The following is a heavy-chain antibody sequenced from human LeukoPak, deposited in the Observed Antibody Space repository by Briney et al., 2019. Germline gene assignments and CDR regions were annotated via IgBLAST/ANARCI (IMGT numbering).Heavy chain of an antibody. Sequence: GGSLRPSCAASGFTFSDYYMSWIRQAPGKGLEWVSYISSSGSTIYYADSVKGRFTISRDNAKNSLYLQMNSLRAEDTAVYYCARGYDFWSGYARGIDAFDIWGQGTMVTVSS. V-gene: IGHV3-11*01. D-gene: IGHD3-3*01. J-gene: IGHJ3*02. CDR3: ARGYDFWSGYARGIDAFDI. CDR2: ISSSGSTI. CDR1: GFTFSDYY.